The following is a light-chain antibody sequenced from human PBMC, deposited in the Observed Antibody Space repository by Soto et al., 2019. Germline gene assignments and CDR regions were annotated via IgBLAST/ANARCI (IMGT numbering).Light chain of an antibody. CDR2: KIS. CDR3: MQATQLPCT. J-gene: IGKJ1*01. Sequence: DMVMTQTPLSSPVTLGQPASISGWSSQGLVHSDGNTYLSWLQQRPGQPPRPLIYKISNRFSGVPDRFSGSGAGTDFILKIRRVKAEDDGVYYCMQATQLPCTFAQGTKVDIK. CDR1: QGLVHSDGNTY. V-gene: IGKV2-24*01.